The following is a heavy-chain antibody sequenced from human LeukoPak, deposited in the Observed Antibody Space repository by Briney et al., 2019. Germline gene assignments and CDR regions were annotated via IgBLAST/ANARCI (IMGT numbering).Heavy chain of an antibody. CDR3: AREKGYDSSGFAYFDY. Sequence: ASVTVSFKASGYTFTIYYMHWVRQAPGQGLEWMGIINPSGGSTSYAQKFQGRVTMTRDTSTSTVYMELSSLRSEDTAVYYCAREKGYDSSGFAYFDYWGQGTLVTVSS. V-gene: IGHV1-46*01. CDR2: INPSGGST. J-gene: IGHJ4*02. D-gene: IGHD3-22*01. CDR1: GYTFTIYY.